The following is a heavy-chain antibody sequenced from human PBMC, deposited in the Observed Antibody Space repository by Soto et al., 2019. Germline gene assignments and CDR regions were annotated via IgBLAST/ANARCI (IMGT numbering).Heavy chain of an antibody. D-gene: IGHD3-10*01. CDR3: ARGSKDSYPGSRIFDF. V-gene: IGHV4-61*01. Sequence: SETLSLTCTVSGGSVSCGSYYWSWIRQPPGKGLEWIGYIFYTGSSNYNLSLKSRATISVDTSQNQFSLKLSSVTAADTAVYYCARGSKDSYPGSRIFDFWGRGTLVTVSS. J-gene: IGHJ4*02. CDR2: IFYTGSS. CDR1: GGSVSCGSYY.